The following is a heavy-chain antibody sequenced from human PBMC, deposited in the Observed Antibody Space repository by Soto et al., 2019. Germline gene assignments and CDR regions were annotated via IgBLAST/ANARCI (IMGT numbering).Heavy chain of an antibody. Sequence: QVQLQQWGAGPLRPLEPLSLTCGVSGGSFSGFNWPWIPQSPGKGLEWIGEINDRGSINYNPSLKSRVSISVDTSKNHYSLNLRSVTAADTAVYYCARESHDILTGPPWVWYFDLWGRGTLVTVSS. CDR2: INDRGSI. CDR1: GGSFSGFN. J-gene: IGHJ2*01. V-gene: IGHV4-34*01. CDR3: ARESHDILTGPPWVWYFDL. D-gene: IGHD3-9*01.